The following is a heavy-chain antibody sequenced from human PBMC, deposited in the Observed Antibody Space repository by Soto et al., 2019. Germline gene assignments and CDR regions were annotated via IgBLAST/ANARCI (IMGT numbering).Heavy chain of an antibody. CDR1: GFTFSNYG. CDR3: AREAPFSSSWSKYFDY. V-gene: IGHV3-33*01. CDR2: IWYDGSNK. D-gene: IGHD6-13*01. Sequence: XGSLRLSCAASGFTFSNYGMHWVRQAPGKGLEWVAVIWYDGSNKYYADSVKGRFTISRDNSKNTLYLQMNSLRAEDTAVYYCAREAPFSSSWSKYFDYWGQGTLVTVSS. J-gene: IGHJ4*02.